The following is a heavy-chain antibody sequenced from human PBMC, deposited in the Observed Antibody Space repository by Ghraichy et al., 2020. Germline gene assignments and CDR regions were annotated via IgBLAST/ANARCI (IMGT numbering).Heavy chain of an antibody. J-gene: IGHJ4*02. D-gene: IGHD5-18*01. Sequence: SETLSLTCTVSGGSVSIGDYYWSWIRQPPGKGLEWIGYMYYNGSTYYNPSLKSRLTISQDMSKNQFSLRLNSLTAADTAVYYCARSRYSYGYDGTFDFWGQGTLVTVSS. CDR3: ARSRYSYGYDGTFDF. CDR1: GGSVSIGDYY. CDR2: MYYNGST. V-gene: IGHV4-30-4*01.